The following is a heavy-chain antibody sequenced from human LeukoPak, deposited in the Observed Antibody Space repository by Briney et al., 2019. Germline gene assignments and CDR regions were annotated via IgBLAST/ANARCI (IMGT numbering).Heavy chain of an antibody. V-gene: IGHV1-2*02. CDR3: ARSGLLRDGFDI. CDR1: GYTFTGYY. J-gene: IGHJ3*02. CDR2: MNPNSGDT. Sequence: ASVKVSCKASGYTFTGYYMHWVRQAPGQGLEWMGWMNPNSGDTNYAQRFQGRVTMTRDTSISTAYMELSRLRSDDSAVYYCARSGLLRDGFDIWGQGTMVTVSS. D-gene: IGHD1-26*01.